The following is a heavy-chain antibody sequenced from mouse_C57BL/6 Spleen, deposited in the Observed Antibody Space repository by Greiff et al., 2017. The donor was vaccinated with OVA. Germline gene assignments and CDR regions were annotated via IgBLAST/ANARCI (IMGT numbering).Heavy chain of an antibody. CDR2: IYPGSGST. Sequence: QVQLQQPGAELVKPGASVKMSCKASGYTFTSYWITWVKQRPGQGLEWIGDIYPGSGSTNYNEKFKSKATLTVDTSSSTAYMQLSSLTSEDSAVYYCARGGATMVTNAMDYWGQGTSATVSS. V-gene: IGHV1-55*01. J-gene: IGHJ4*01. CDR3: ARGGATMVTNAMDY. D-gene: IGHD2-2*01. CDR1: GYTFTSYW.